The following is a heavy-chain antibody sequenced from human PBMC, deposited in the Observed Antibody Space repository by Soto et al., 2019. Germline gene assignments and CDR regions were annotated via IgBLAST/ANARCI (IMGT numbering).Heavy chain of an antibody. J-gene: IGHJ5*02. CDR3: ARHPERIAQIGWFDP. V-gene: IGHV3-48*01. Sequence: EVQLVESGGGLVQPGGSLRLSCAASGFTFSSNSRNWVRQAPGKGLGWVSYISSSSSTIYYADSVKGRFTISRDNAKNSLYLQMNSLRAEDTAVYYCARHPERIAQIGWFDPWGQGTLVTVSS. CDR2: ISSSSSTI. CDR1: GFTFSSNS. D-gene: IGHD6-13*01.